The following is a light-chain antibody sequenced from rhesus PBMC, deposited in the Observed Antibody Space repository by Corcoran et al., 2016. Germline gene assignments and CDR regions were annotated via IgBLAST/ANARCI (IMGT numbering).Light chain of an antibody. CDR2: KGS. CDR3: GQGTHWPFT. CDR1: QSLVHSDGNTY. V-gene: IGKV2-64*02. J-gene: IGKJ3*01. Sequence: DVVMTQSPLSLPITPGQPASISCRSSQSLVHSDGNTYLSWYQQKPGQPPRLLIYKGSNRYSGVPDRFSGRGAGTDFTLKIGRVEAEDVGVYYCGQGTHWPFTFGPGTKLDIK.